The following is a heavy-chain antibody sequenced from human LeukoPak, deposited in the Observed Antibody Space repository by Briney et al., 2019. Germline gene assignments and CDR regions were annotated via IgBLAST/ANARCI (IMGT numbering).Heavy chain of an antibody. CDR2: ISSSSSDI. D-gene: IGHD3-10*01. V-gene: IGHV3-21*01. J-gene: IGHJ6*02. CDR1: GFTFSIYS. CDR3: ASLKLGSGNCLADYYGMDV. Sequence: GGSLRLSCAASGFTFSIYSMNWVRQAPGKGLEWVSFISSSSSDIYYADSLKGRFTISRDNAKNSLHLQMNSLRAEDTAVYYCASLKLGSGNCLADYYGMDVWGQGTTVTVSS.